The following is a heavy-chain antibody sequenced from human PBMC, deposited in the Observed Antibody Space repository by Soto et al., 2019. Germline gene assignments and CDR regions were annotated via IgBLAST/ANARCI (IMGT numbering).Heavy chain of an antibody. CDR1: GFTFSSYT. CDR2: IGSRSTYI. CDR3: ARDQYGDYVFDY. J-gene: IGHJ4*02. V-gene: IGHV3-21*06. D-gene: IGHD4-17*01. Sequence: GGSLRLSCAASGFTFSSYTVNWVRQAPGKGLEWVSSIGSRSTYIYYADSVKGRFTISRDNAKNSLYLQMNSLRAEDTAVCYCARDQYGDYVFDYWGQGTLVTVSS.